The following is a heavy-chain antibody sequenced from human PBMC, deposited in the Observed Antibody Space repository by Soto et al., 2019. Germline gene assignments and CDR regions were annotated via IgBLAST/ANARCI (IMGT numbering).Heavy chain of an antibody. CDR2: INAGNGNT. Sequence: ASVKVSCKASGYTFTSYAMHWVRQAPGQRLEWMGWINAGNGNTKYSQKFQGRVTITRDTSASTAYMELSSLRSEDTAVYYCARDISEAAAGHFDYWGQGTLVTVSS. CDR3: ARDISEAAAGHFDY. J-gene: IGHJ4*02. D-gene: IGHD6-13*01. V-gene: IGHV1-3*01. CDR1: GYTFTSYA.